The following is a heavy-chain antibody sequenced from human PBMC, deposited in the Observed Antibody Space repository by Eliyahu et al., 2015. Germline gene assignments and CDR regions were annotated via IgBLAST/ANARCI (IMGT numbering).Heavy chain of an antibody. D-gene: IGHD3-10*01. CDR1: XFTFSXXX. J-gene: IGHJ5*02. CDR3: ARDATVLLWFGGPYNWFDP. V-gene: IGHV3-21*01. Sequence: EVQLVESGGGLVKPXGSLRLSCAASXFTFSXXXMNWVRQAXGKGLEWVLSISSSSSYIYYXDSVKGRFTISRDNAKNSLYLQMNSLRAEDTAVYYCARDATVLLWFGGPYNWFDPWGQGTLVTVSS. CDR2: ISSSSSYI.